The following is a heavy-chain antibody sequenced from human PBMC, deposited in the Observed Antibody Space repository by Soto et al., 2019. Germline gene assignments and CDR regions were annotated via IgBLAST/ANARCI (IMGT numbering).Heavy chain of an antibody. CDR2: IIPIFGTA. V-gene: IGHV1-69*13. CDR3: ARDGIAVAGMSYYYYGMDV. Sequence: ASVKVSCKASGGTFSSYVISWVRQAPGQGLEWMGGIIPIFGTANYAQKFQGRVTITADESTSTAYMELSSLRSEDTAVYYCARDGIAVAGMSYYYYGMDVWGQGTTVTVSS. CDR1: GGTFSSYV. D-gene: IGHD6-19*01. J-gene: IGHJ6*02.